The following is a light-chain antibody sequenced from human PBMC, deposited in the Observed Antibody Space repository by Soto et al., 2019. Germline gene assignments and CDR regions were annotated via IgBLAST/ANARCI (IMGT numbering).Light chain of an antibody. J-gene: IGLJ3*02. CDR2: EVS. V-gene: IGLV2-14*01. CDR3: SSYTSSSTRV. CDR1: SSDVGSYNY. Sequence: QSALTQPASVSGSPGQSITISCTGTSSDVGSYNYVSWYQQHPGKAPKLMIYEVSNRPSGVSNRFSGSKSGNTASLTISGLQAEDEANYYGSSYTSSSTRVFGGGTQLTVL.